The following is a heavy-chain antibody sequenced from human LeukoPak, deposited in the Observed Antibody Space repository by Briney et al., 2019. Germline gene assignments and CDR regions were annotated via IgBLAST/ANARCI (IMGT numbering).Heavy chain of an antibody. CDR1: GFTFSNYA. D-gene: IGHD3-10*01. J-gene: IGHJ4*02. CDR2: ITGSGGGT. V-gene: IGHV3-23*01. Sequence: GGSLRLSCAAFGFTFSNYATNWVRQTPGRGLEWVPSITGSGGGTYYADSVKGRFNISRDNSKNTLYLQMNSLRAEDTAVYYCAKDRWVSGSDNYYTLFDYWGQGTLVTVSS. CDR3: AKDRWVSGSDNYYTLFDY.